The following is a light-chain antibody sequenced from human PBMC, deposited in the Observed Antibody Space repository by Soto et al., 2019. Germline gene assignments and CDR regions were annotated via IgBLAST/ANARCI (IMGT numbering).Light chain of an antibody. CDR2: DAS. CDR1: QSVSGSY. CDR3: QQYETFSGT. J-gene: IGKJ1*01. V-gene: IGKV3-20*01. Sequence: EIVLTQSPGTLSLSPGERATLSCRASQSVSGSYLAWYQQKPGEAPKLLIYDASALPRGVPSRFSGSGSGTTFTHTLASLQPDDFATYYCQQYETFSGTFGPGTKVDIK.